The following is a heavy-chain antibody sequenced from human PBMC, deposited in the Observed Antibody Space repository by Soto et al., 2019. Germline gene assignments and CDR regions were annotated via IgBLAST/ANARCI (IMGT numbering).Heavy chain of an antibody. J-gene: IGHJ4*02. D-gene: IGHD6-19*01. V-gene: IGHV4-31*03. CDR3: ARVQQWRIGY. CDR1: GRSISSGGYY. CDR2: IYYSGST. Sequence: PSDTLSLTCTLSGRSISSGGYYWSWIRQHPGKGLEWIGYIYYSGSTYYNPSLKSRVTISVDTSKNQFSLKLSSVTAADTAVYYCARVQQWRIGYWGQGTLVTVSS.